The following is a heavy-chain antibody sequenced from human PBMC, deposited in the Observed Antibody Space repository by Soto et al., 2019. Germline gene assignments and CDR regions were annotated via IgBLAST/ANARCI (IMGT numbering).Heavy chain of an antibody. CDR1: GYTFTGYY. J-gene: IGHJ6*02. CDR3: ARGGITMIVVVMDGMDV. CDR2: INPNSGGT. Sequence: VASVKVSCKASGYTFTGYYMHWVRQAPGQGLEWMGWINPNSGGTNYAQKFQGRVTMTRDTSISTAYMELSRLRSDDTAVYYCARGGITMIVVVMDGMDVWGQGTTVTVS. D-gene: IGHD3-22*01. V-gene: IGHV1-2*02.